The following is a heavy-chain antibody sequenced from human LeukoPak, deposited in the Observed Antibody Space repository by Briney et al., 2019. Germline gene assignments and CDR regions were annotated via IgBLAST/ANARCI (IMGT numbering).Heavy chain of an antibody. CDR2: IYYSGSI. D-gene: IGHD1-26*01. Sequence: SETLSLTCTVSGSSICSGDYYWSWIRQPPGKGLEWIGYIYYSGSIYYNPSLQSRVTISVDTSKNQFSLKLSSVTAADTAVYYCARESGIVGATFDYWGQGTLVTVSS. CDR1: GSSICSGDYY. CDR3: ARESGIVGATFDY. V-gene: IGHV4-30-4*08. J-gene: IGHJ4*02.